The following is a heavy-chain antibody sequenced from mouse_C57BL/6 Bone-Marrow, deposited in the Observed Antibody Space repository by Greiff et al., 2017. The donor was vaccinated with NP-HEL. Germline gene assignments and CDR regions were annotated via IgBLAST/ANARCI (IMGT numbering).Heavy chain of an antibody. J-gene: IGHJ2*01. CDR3: ASNVITTVVATLRR. Sequence: QVQLQQPGAELVKPGASVKLSCKASGYTFTSYWMHWVKQRPGQGLEWIGMIHPNSGSTNYNEKFKSKATLTVDKSSSTAYMQLSSLTSEDSAVYYCASNVITTVVATLRRWGQGTTLTVSS. V-gene: IGHV1-64*01. CDR2: IHPNSGST. CDR1: GYTFTSYW. D-gene: IGHD1-1*01.